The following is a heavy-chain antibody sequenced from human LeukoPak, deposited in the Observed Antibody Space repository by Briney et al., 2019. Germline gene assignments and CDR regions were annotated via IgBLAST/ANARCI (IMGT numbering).Heavy chain of an antibody. CDR1: GYTFTSYG. Sequence: ASVKVSCTASGYTFTSYGISWVRQAPGQGLEWMGWISAYNGNTNYAQKLQGRVTITTDTSTSTAYMELRSLRSDDTAVYYCARDPHIVVVPAAIRGWFDPWGQGTLVTVSS. CDR2: ISAYNGNT. V-gene: IGHV1-18*01. CDR3: ARDPHIVVVPAAIRGWFDP. D-gene: IGHD2-2*02. J-gene: IGHJ5*02.